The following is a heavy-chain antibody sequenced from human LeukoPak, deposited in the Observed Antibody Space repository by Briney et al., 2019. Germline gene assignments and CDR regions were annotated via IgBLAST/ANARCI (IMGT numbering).Heavy chain of an antibody. D-gene: IGHD5-24*01. CDR3: PRLYLPATRFDY. J-gene: IGHJ4*02. CDR2: IYHSGRP. V-gene: IGHV4-38-2*02. CDR1: GYSPSIVYY. Sequence: KPSESLSLTCTVYGYSPSIVYYWGWIRQPPGKGREWLGCIYHSGRPFYHTSLKSRATISVAPSKTQSSLKLTSVNAAAPAVNSCPRLYLPATRFDYWGQGTLVTVSS.